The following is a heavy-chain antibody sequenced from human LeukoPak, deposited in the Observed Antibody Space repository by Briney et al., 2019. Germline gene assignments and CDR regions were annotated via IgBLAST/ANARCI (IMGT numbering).Heavy chain of an antibody. CDR1: GFTFSSYW. CDR2: ISYDGSNK. J-gene: IGHJ4*02. V-gene: IGHV3-30*18. CDR3: ANPRYYYVWGIFNY. D-gene: IGHD3-10*02. Sequence: GGSLRLSCAASGFTFSSYWMHWVRQAPGKGLEWVAVISYDGSNKYYADSVKGRFTISRDNSKNTLYLQMNSLRAEDTAVYYCANPRYYYVWGIFNYGGRETLVTVSS.